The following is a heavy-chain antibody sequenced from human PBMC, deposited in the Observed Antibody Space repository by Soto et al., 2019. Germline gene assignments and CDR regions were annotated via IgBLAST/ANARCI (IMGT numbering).Heavy chain of an antibody. D-gene: IGHD3-22*01. CDR1: GFTFSTYW. CDR3: ARGDYYDTSGPFSDAFDI. CDR2: IKPDGSEK. J-gene: IGHJ3*02. V-gene: IGHV3-7*04. Sequence: PGGSLRLSCAASGFTFSTYWMSWVRQAPGKGLEWVTNIKPDGSEKWHVDSVKGRFTISRDNDKNSLYLEMNSLRAEDTAVYYCARGDYYDTSGPFSDAFDIWGQGTMVTVSS.